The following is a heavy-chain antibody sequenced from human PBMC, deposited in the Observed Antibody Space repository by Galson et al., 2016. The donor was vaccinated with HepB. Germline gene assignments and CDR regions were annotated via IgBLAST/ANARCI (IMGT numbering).Heavy chain of an antibody. D-gene: IGHD2-15*01. CDR2: TRHDGSEK. V-gene: IGHV3-7*01. J-gene: IGHJ4*02. CDR1: GFTFSSYY. Sequence: SLRLSCAASGFTFSSYYMTWVRQAPGKGLEWVASTRHDGSEKYYVDSVKGRFSISRDNAKRSLYLQMNSLRSEDTAVYFCARDSGASCSGGTCYSRGRFWGQGTLVTVSS. CDR3: ARDSGASCSGGTCYSRGRF.